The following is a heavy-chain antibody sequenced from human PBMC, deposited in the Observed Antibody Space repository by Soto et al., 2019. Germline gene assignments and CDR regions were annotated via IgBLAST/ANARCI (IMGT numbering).Heavy chain of an antibody. V-gene: IGHV1-8*01. Sequence: QVQLVQSGAEVKKPGASVKVSCKASGYTFTSYDINWVRQATGQGLEWMGWMNPNSGNTGYAQKFEGXXTMTRNTSISTAYMELSSLRSEDTAVYYCARERTGTTSMDVWGQGTTVTVSS. D-gene: IGHD1-1*01. J-gene: IGHJ6*02. CDR1: GYTFTSYD. CDR2: MNPNSGNT. CDR3: ARERTGTTSMDV.